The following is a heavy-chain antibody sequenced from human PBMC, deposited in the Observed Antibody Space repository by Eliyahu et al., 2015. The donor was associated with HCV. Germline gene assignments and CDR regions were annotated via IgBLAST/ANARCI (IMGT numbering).Heavy chain of an antibody. CDR1: GFSLITPGVG. V-gene: IGHV2-5*02. D-gene: IGHD2-15*01. J-gene: IGHJ3*02. CDR3: AHRGRSCNDDSCYGAFDM. CDR2: IYWDDFK. Sequence: QITLKESGPTLVKPTQTLTLTCTFSGFSLITPGVGVGWIRQPPGKALEWIALIYWDDFKRYSPSLKSRITITKDTSKNQVVLTMTNMDPEDTATYYCAHRGRSCNDDSCYGAFDMWGQGTMVTVSS.